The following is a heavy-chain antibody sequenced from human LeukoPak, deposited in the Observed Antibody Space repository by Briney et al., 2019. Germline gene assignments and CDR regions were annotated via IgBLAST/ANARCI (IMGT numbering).Heavy chain of an antibody. CDR1: GYTLSTYA. D-gene: IGHD6-19*01. Sequence: GGSLRLACAASGYTLSTYAMSWVRQAPGKGLEWVSAINSGGGGTHYADSVKGRFTISRDNSKNTVYLQMNSLRAEDTAVYYCAKPLRGWYDFDYWGQGTLVTVSS. J-gene: IGHJ4*02. CDR3: AKPLRGWYDFDY. CDR2: INSGGGGT. V-gene: IGHV3-23*01.